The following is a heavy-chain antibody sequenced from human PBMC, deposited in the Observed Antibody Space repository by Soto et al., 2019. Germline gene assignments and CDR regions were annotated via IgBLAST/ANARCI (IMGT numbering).Heavy chain of an antibody. J-gene: IGHJ5*02. CDR1: GGSISSYY. V-gene: IGHV4-59*01. CDR3: ARGPPYYYGSGSYIYWFDP. D-gene: IGHD3-10*01. Sequence: SETLSLTCTVSGGSISSYYWSWIRQPPGKGLEWVGYIYYSGSTNYNPSLKSRVTISIDTSKNQFSLKLSSVTAADTAVYYCARGPPYYYGSGSYIYWFDPWGQGTLVTVSS. CDR2: IYYSGST.